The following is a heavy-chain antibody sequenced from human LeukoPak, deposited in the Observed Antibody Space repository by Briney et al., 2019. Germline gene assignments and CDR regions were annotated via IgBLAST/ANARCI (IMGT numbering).Heavy chain of an antibody. D-gene: IGHD3-3*01. Sequence: ASVKVSCKASGYTFTSYGISWVRQAPGQGLEWMGWISAYNGNTNYAQKLQGRVTMTTDTSTSTAYMELRSLRSDDTAVYYCARNHDPASYYDFWSGYSGNFGNYYYTDVWGKGTTVTVSS. J-gene: IGHJ6*03. CDR1: GYTFTSYG. V-gene: IGHV1-18*01. CDR3: ARNHDPASYYDFWSGYSGNFGNYYYTDV. CDR2: ISAYNGNT.